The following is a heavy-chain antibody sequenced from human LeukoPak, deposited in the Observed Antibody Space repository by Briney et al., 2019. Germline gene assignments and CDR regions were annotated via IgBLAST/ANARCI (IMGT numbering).Heavy chain of an antibody. V-gene: IGHV4-34*01. CDR1: GGSISNYY. D-gene: IGHD3-9*01. CDR3: ARGDILTGYYQYYFDY. Sequence: SETLSLTCTVSGGSISNYYWSWIRQPPGKGLEWIGEINHSGSTNYNPSLKSRVTISVDTSKNQFSLKLSSVTAADTAVYYCARGDILTGYYQYYFDYWGQGTLVTVSS. CDR2: INHSGST. J-gene: IGHJ4*02.